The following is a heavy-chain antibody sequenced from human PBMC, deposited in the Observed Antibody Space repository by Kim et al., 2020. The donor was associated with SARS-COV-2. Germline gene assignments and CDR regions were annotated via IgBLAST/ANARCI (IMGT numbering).Heavy chain of an antibody. CDR3: TTGWFGEMIDY. D-gene: IGHD3-10*01. J-gene: IGHJ4*02. CDR2: T. V-gene: IGHV3-15*01. Sequence: TEYAAPVKGRFTSLRNESKNTLYLQMNSRKTEDTAVYYCTTGWFGEMIDYWGQGTLVTVSS.